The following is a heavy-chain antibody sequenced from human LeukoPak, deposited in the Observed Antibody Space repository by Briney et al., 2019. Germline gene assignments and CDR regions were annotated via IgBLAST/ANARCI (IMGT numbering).Heavy chain of an antibody. J-gene: IGHJ4*02. Sequence: SETLSLTCTVSGASISDYYWSWIRQPAGKGLEWVGRIYTSERTNYNPSLKSRVTISVDTSKNQFSLKLSSVTAADTAIYYCARSGLTYYYDSSGYYYLGYWGQGTLVTVSS. CDR1: GASISDYY. CDR3: ARSGLTYYYDSSGYYYLGY. V-gene: IGHV4-4*07. CDR2: IYTSERT. D-gene: IGHD3-22*01.